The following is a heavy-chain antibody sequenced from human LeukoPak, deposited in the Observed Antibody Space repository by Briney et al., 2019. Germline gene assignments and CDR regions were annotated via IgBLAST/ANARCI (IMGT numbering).Heavy chain of an antibody. CDR2: ISYDGSNK. CDR3: ARDGVMITFGGVIVIPGPIDY. D-gene: IGHD3-16*02. V-gene: IGHV3-30-3*01. Sequence: GGSLRLSCAASGFTFSSYAMHWVRQAPGKGLEWVAVISYDGSNKYYADSVKGRFTISRDNSKNTLYLQMNSLRAEDTAVYYCARDGVMITFGGVIVIPGPIDYWGRGTLVTVSS. J-gene: IGHJ4*02. CDR1: GFTFSSYA.